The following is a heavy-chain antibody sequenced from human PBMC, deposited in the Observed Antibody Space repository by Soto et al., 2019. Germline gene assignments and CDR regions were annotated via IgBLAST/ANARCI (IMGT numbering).Heavy chain of an antibody. CDR3: AHIPNYYQYDWFDP. J-gene: IGHJ5*02. CDR1: GFSLTTRGVG. D-gene: IGHD3-16*01. V-gene: IGHV2-5*02. Sequence: QITLKESVPTLLIPTQTLTLTCTFSGFSLTTRGVGVGWIRQPPGKVLECLALIYWDDDKRYSPSLQSRLSITKDTSKNQVVLTMTNVDPVDTATYYCAHIPNYYQYDWFDPWGQGTLVSVSS. CDR2: IYWDDDK.